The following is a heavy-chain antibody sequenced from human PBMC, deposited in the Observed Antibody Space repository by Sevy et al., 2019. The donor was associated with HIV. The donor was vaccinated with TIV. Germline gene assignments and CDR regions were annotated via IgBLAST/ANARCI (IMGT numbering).Heavy chain of an antibody. J-gene: IGHJ5*02. CDR2: IIPIFGTA. CDR3: ARDHSVVVPAAMPYWFDP. V-gene: IGHV1-69*13. Sequence: ASVKVSCKASGGTFSSYAISWVRQAPGQGLEWMGRIIPIFGTANYAQKFQGRVTITADESTSTAYMELSSLRSEDTAVYYCARDHSVVVPAAMPYWFDPWGQGTLVSVSS. CDR1: GGTFSSYA. D-gene: IGHD2-2*01.